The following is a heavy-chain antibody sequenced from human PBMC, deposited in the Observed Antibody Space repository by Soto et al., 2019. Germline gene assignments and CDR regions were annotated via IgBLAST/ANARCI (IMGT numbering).Heavy chain of an antibody. CDR1: GGSITSGY. V-gene: IGHV4-59*08. CDR3: ARHLRRDSVSTPFDF. Sequence: QVQLQESGPGLLKPSETLSLTCTVSGGSITSGYWIWIRQPPGKGLEWIGYIYYSGNTNYNPSLKSRVTISVDTSKKQFSLKLNSVTAADTAIYYCARHLRRDSVSTPFDFWGQGTLVTVSS. CDR2: IYYSGNT. D-gene: IGHD3-10*01. J-gene: IGHJ4*02.